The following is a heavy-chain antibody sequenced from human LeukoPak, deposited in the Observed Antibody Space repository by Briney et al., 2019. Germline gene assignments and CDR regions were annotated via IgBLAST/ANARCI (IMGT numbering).Heavy chain of an antibody. V-gene: IGHV1-2*02. CDR2: INPNSGGT. Sequence: ASVKVSCKASGYTFTGYYMHWVRQAPGQGLEWMGWINPNSGGTNYAQKFQGRVTMTRDTSISTAYMELSRLRSDDTAVYYCASSGAPDYYYYYYMDVWGKGTTVTISS. CDR1: GYTFTGYY. J-gene: IGHJ6*03. CDR3: ASSGAPDYYYYYYMDV. D-gene: IGHD6-25*01.